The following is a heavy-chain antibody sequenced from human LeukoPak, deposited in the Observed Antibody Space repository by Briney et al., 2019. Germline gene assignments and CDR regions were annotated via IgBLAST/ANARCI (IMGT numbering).Heavy chain of an antibody. CDR1: GYSISSGHY. D-gene: IGHD3-10*01. CDR3: AGFTPAVDY. CDR2: IYHSGGT. V-gene: IGHV4-38-2*01. Sequence: PSETLSLTCAVSGYSISSGHYWGWIRQPPGKGLEWNGSIYHSGGTYYNPSLKSRVTISVDTSKNQFSLKMKSVTAADTAVYYCAGFTPAVDYCSQGTLVTVSS. J-gene: IGHJ4*02.